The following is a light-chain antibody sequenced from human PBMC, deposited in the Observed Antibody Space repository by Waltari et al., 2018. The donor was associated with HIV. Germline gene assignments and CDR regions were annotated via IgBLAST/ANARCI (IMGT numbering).Light chain of an antibody. Sequence: DTQMTQSQSFLSASIGDRVTITCRASQGIRTYLAWYQQKPGKVPNLLIYAASTLQSGVPSRFSGSGSGTEFTLTISSLQPEDFATYYCQQLNSYPLTFGGGTKVEIK. V-gene: IGKV1-9*01. CDR2: AAS. CDR3: QQLNSYPLT. J-gene: IGKJ4*01. CDR1: QGIRTY.